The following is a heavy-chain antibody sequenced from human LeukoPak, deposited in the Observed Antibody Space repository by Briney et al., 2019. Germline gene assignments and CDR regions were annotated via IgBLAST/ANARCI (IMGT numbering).Heavy chain of an antibody. D-gene: IGHD5-24*01. CDR3: AILFTIVEMATISQVDY. CDR1: GYTFTSYY. V-gene: IGHV1-46*03. Sequence: ASVTVSCKASGYTFTSYYMHWVRQAPGQGLEWMGIINPSGGSTSYAQKFQGRVTITRDTSTSTVYMELSSLRSEDTAVYYCAILFTIVEMATISQVDYWGQGTLVTVSS. CDR2: INPSGGST. J-gene: IGHJ4*02.